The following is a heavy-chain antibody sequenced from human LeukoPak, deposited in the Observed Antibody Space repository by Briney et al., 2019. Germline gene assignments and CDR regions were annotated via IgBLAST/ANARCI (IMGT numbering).Heavy chain of an antibody. CDR1: GFTFSDYY. CDR2: ISSSGSTI. CDR3: ARDRGSSWTYYYYYMDV. Sequence: GGSLRLSCAASGFTFSDYYMSWIRQAPGNGLEWVSYISSSGSTIYYADSVKGRFTISRDNAKDSLDLQMKSLRTEDTAVYCCARDRGSSWTYYYYYMDVWGKGTTVTVSS. D-gene: IGHD6-13*01. V-gene: IGHV3-11*01. J-gene: IGHJ6*03.